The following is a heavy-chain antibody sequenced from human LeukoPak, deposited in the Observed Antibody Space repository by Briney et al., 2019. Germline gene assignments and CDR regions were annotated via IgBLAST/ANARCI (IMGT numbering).Heavy chain of an antibody. CDR3: AKEGSGSSLEY. CDR2: INPNTGNP. D-gene: IGHD6-6*01. J-gene: IGHJ4*02. Sequence: ASVKVSCKASGYTFTNSGLNWVRQALGQGLEWMGWINPNTGNPTYAQGFAGRFVFSLDTSVSTTYLQISSLKAEDTAMYYCAKEGSGSSLEYWGQGTLVTVSS. V-gene: IGHV7-4-1*02. CDR1: GYTFTNSG.